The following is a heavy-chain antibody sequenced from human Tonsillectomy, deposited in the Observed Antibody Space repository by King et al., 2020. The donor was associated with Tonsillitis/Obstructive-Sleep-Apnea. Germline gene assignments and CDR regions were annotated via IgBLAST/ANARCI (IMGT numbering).Heavy chain of an antibody. CDR3: AKNRGLLGVFDY. Sequence: VQLVESGGGLVQPGGSLRLSCAASGFTFSSYAMSWVRQAPGKGLEWVSAISGSGGSTYYADSVKGRFTISRDNSKNTLYLQMNSPRAEDTAVYYWAKNRGLLGVFDYWGQGPLVTVSS. CDR2: ISGSGGST. V-gene: IGHV3-23*04. D-gene: IGHD1-26*01. CDR1: GFTFSSYA. J-gene: IGHJ4*02.